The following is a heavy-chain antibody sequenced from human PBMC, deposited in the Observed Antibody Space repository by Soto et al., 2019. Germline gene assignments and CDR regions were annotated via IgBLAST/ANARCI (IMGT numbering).Heavy chain of an antibody. J-gene: IGHJ4*02. CDR1: GDSISSRFYY. CDR3: TGDQFSGVWS. D-gene: IGHD3-16*01. Sequence: QLQLQESGPGLVKPSETLSLTCTVSGDSISSRFYYWGWVRQPPGKGLVWIGSIFYTGSTFCYPLLRGRVTVFVDTSKHQFTLLLTSVTAADTAVYFCTGDQFSGVWSWGQRTLVTFSS. CDR2: IFYTGST. V-gene: IGHV4-39*02.